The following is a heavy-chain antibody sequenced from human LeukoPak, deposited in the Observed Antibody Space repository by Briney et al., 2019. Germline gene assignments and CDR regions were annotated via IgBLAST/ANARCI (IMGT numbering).Heavy chain of an antibody. V-gene: IGHV3-30-3*01. CDR1: GFTFSSYA. CDR3: ARDKVPATRRPYYFDY. Sequence: PGGSLRLSCAASGFTFSSYAMHWVRQAPGKGLEWVAVISYDGSNKYYADSVKGRFTISRDNSKNTLYLQMNSLRAEDTAVYYCARDKVPATRRPYYFDYWGQGTLVTVSS. CDR2: ISYDGSNK. J-gene: IGHJ4*02. D-gene: IGHD1-26*01.